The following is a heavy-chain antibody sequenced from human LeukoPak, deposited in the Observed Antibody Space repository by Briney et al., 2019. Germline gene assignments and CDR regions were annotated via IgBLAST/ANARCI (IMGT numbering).Heavy chain of an antibody. CDR2: INSDGSNT. CDR1: GFTFSSYW. V-gene: IGHV3-74*01. Sequence: GGSLRLSCAASGFTFSSYWMHWVRQAPGKGLVWVSRINSDGSNTSYADSVKGRFTISRDNAKNTLYLQMNSLRAEDTAVYYCARVATVTRVGYFQHWGQGTLVTVSS. J-gene: IGHJ1*01. CDR3: ARVATVTRVGYFQH. D-gene: IGHD4-17*01.